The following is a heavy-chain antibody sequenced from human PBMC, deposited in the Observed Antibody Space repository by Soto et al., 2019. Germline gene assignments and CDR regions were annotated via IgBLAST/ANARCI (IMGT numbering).Heavy chain of an antibody. V-gene: IGHV1-69*08. CDR2: VSPVLGLT. D-gene: IGHD2-15*01. CDR3: ARERAYCSGGSCYQDY. J-gene: IGHJ4*02. Sequence: QVQLVQSGAEVKKPGSSVKVSCKASGGTFSSYTMSWVRQAPGQGLEWMGRVSPVLGLTNYAQKFQDRVTISADKVTSTTYMELSSLRSEDTALYYCARERAYCSGGSCYQDYWGQGTLVTFSS. CDR1: GGTFSSYT.